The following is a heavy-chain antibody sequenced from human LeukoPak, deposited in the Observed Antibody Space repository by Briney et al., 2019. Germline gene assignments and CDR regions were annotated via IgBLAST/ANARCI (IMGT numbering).Heavy chain of an antibody. CDR2: IIPIFGTA. V-gene: IGHV1-69*01. Sequence: GSSVKVSCKASGGTFSSYAISWVRQAPGQGLEWMGGIIPIFGTANYAQKFQGRVTITADESTSTAYMELSSLRSEDTAVYYCASHVDTMSPGDSSGSYGRFDPWGQGTLVTVSS. CDR1: GGTFSSYA. CDR3: ASHVDTMSPGDSSGSYGRFDP. J-gene: IGHJ5*02. D-gene: IGHD3-22*01.